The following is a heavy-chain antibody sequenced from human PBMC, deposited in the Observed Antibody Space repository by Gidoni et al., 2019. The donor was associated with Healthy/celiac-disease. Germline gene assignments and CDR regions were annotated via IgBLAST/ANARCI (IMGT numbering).Heavy chain of an antibody. J-gene: IGHJ6*02. V-gene: IGHV3-33*01. D-gene: IGHD6-19*01. Sequence: QVQLVESEGGVVEPGRFRRLSGAVTGITFSSDGRHWVRQAPGKGREWVAVIWYDGSNKYYADSVKGRFTISRDNSKNTLYLRMNSLRAKDTAVYYCAREVPGIAVAGTVFDGMDVWGQGATVTVSS. CDR1: GITFSSDG. CDR3: AREVPGIAVAGTVFDGMDV. CDR2: IWYDGSNK.